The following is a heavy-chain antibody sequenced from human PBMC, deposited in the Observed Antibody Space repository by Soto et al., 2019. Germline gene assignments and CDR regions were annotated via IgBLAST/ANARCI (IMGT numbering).Heavy chain of an antibody. CDR3: ATVYFYDSSADYYFDY. CDR1: GFTFDDYA. V-gene: IGHV3-49*04. CDR2: ISSQSFGGTT. J-gene: IGHJ4*02. D-gene: IGHD3-22*01. Sequence: GGALRLSCTVSGFTFDDYAMSWVRQAPRKGLEGVGFISSQSFGGTTEYAASVEGRFTISTDESKTIAYLQMNSLKAADTAVYFCATVYFYDSSADYYFDYWGQGPLVTVSS.